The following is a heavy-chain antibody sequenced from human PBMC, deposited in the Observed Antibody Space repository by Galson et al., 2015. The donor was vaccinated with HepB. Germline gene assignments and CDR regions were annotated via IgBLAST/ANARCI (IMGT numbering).Heavy chain of an antibody. CDR1: GLTYSDSS. CDR2: VSGSGVNT. V-gene: IGHV3-23*01. D-gene: IGHD3-16*01. CDR3: AKGIWGFAMFDALDI. Sequence: SLRLSCAASGLTYSDSSMTWVRQAPGQGLEWVSVVSGSGVNTFYADSVKGRFTVSRDTSKNIFCLQMNSLRADDTALYYCAKGIWGFAMFDALDIRGQGTMVTVSS. J-gene: IGHJ3*02.